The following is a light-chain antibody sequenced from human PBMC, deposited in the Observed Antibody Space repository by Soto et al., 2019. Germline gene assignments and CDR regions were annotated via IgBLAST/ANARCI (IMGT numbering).Light chain of an antibody. CDR3: HQRQSWPRT. V-gene: IGKV3D-20*02. J-gene: IGKJ1*01. CDR1: QSLSSSY. Sequence: EIVLTQSPGTLSLSPGERATLSFRASQSLSSSYLAWYQQKPGQAPRLLIYESSNRATGIPARFSGSGSGTEFTLTISSLQSEDFALYYCHQRQSWPRTFGQGTKVDIK. CDR2: ESS.